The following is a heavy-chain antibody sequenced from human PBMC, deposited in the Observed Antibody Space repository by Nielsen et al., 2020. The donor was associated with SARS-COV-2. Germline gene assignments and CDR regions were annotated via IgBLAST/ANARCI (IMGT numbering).Heavy chain of an antibody. D-gene: IGHD3-10*01. CDR2: INHSGST. J-gene: IGHJ4*02. Sequence: RQAPGKGLEWIGEINHSGSTNYNPSLKSRVTISVDTSKNQFSLKLSSVTAADTAVYYCARGKWNMVRGRKVLYFDYWGQGTRVTVSS. CDR3: ARGKWNMVRGRKVLYFDY. V-gene: IGHV4-34*01.